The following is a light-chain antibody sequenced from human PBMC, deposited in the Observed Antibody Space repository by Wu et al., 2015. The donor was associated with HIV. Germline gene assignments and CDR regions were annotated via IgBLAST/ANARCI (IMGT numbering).Light chain of an antibody. V-gene: IGKV3-15*01. Sequence: EIVMTQSPATLSVSPGERATLSCRASQSVGSNLAWYQQKPGQAPRLLIYGASTRATGIPARFSGSGSGTEFTLTISSMQSEDFAVYYCQQYNNGPRTFGQGTKVEVK. CDR1: QSVGSN. J-gene: IGKJ1*01. CDR3: QQYNNGPRT. CDR2: GAS.